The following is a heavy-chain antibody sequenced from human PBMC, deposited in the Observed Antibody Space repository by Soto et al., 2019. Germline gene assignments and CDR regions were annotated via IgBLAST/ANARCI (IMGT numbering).Heavy chain of an antibody. CDR2: ISHSGNI. J-gene: IGHJ5*02. CDR1: GGSISSGGYS. CDR3: ARIPSP. V-gene: IGHV4-30-2*01. Sequence: QLPLQESGSGLVKPSQTLSLTCSVSGGSISSGGYSWSWIRQPPGKGLEWIGYISHSGNIYYNPSLKSRLTLSVDRSKNQFSLKLSSVTAADTAVYCCARIPSPWGHGTLVTVSS. D-gene: IGHD2-21*01.